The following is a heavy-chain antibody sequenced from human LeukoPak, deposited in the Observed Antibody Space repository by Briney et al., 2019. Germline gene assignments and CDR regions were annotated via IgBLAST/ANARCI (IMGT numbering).Heavy chain of an antibody. CDR3: ARDDCSSISCYHNWFDP. CDR2: IKQDGSEK. CDR1: GFTFSSYW. Sequence: GGSLRLSCAASGFTFSSYWMSWVRQAPGKGLEWVANIKQDGSEKYYVDSVKGRFTISRDNAKNSLYLQMNSLRAEDTAAYYCARDDCSSISCYHNWFDPWGQGTLVTVSS. D-gene: IGHD2-2*01. J-gene: IGHJ5*02. V-gene: IGHV3-7*01.